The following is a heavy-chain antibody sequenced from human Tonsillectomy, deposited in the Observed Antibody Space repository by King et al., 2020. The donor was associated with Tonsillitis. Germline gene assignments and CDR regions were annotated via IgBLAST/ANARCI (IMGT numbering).Heavy chain of an antibody. V-gene: IGHV4-34*01. CDR2: INHSGST. D-gene: IGHD1-26*01. J-gene: IGHJ6*03. Sequence: VQLQQWGAGLLNPSETLSLTCAVYGGSFSGYYWSWIRQPPGKGLEWIGEINHSGSTNYNPSLKSRVTISVDTSKNQFPLKLSPVTAADTAVYYFARAHGARDAPAAYYYYMDVWGKGTTVTVSS. CDR1: GGSFSGYY. CDR3: ARAHGARDAPAAYYYYMDV.